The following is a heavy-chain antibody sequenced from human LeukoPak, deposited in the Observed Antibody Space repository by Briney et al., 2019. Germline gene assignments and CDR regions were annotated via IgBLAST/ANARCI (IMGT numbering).Heavy chain of an antibody. J-gene: IGHJ4*02. D-gene: IGHD2-15*01. CDR1: GYSFTSYW. CDR2: IYPGDSDT. CDR3: ARPSDCSGGSCYPAH. Sequence: GESLKISCKGSGYSFTSYWIGWVRQLPGKGLEWMGIIYPGDSDTRYSPSFQGQVTISADKSISTAYLQWSSLKASDTAMYYCARPSDCSGGSCYPAHWGQGTLVTVSS. V-gene: IGHV5-51*01.